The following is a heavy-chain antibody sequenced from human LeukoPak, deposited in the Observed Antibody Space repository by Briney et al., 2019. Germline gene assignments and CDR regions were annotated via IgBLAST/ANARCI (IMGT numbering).Heavy chain of an antibody. J-gene: IGHJ5*02. CDR2: INHSGST. D-gene: IGHD1-7*01. CDR3: ARGRRHSPNWNYPKWSDP. V-gene: IGHV4-34*01. CDR1: GGSFSGYY. Sequence: NPSETLSLTCAVYGGSFSGYYWSWIRQPPGKGLEWIGEINHSGSTNYNPSLKSRVTISVDTSKNQFSLKLSSVTAADTAVYYCARGRRHSPNWNYPKWSDPWGQGTLVTVSS.